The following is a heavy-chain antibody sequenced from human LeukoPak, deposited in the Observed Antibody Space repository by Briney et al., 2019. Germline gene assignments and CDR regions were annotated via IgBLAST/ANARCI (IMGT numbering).Heavy chain of an antibody. CDR1: GFTFSSYS. J-gene: IGHJ4*02. V-gene: IGHV3-21*01. D-gene: IGHD3-3*01. CDR2: ISSSSKYI. Sequence: GGSLRLSCAASGFTFSSYSMNWVRQTPGKGLEWVSSISSSSKYIYYTDSMKGRFTISRDNAKNSLYLQMNSLRAEDTAVYYCAREGSYDFWSGYLYYFDYWGQGTLVTVSS. CDR3: AREGSYDFWSGYLYYFDY.